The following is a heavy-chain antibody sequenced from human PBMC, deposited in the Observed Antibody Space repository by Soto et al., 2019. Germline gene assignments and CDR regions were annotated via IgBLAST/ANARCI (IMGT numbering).Heavy chain of an antibody. Sequence: TGGSLRLSCAASGFTFSTYWMTWVRQAPGKGLEWVAHVKQDGSEKYNVDSVKGRFTISRDNAKNSLYLQMNSLRAEDTAVYYCARGGGHTYGRLPGVYWGQGILVTVSS. CDR1: GFTFSTYW. CDR3: ARGGGHTYGRLPGVY. V-gene: IGHV3-7*05. J-gene: IGHJ4*02. CDR2: VKQDGSEK. D-gene: IGHD5-18*01.